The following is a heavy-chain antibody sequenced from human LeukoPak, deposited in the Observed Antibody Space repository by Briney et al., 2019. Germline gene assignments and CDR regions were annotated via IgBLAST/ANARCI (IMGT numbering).Heavy chain of an antibody. V-gene: IGHV3-21*01. Sequence: PGGSRRLSCAASGFTFRDYTMNWVRQAPGKGLEWVSAISKSGTSIKYADSVKGRFTVSGDNAKNSLFLQMNSLRVEDTAVYYCARDDYYDSSGYNYYYYYGMDVWGQGTTVTVSS. CDR3: ARDDYYDSSGYNYYYYYGMDV. D-gene: IGHD3-22*01. CDR2: ISKSGTSI. CDR1: GFTFRDYT. J-gene: IGHJ6*02.